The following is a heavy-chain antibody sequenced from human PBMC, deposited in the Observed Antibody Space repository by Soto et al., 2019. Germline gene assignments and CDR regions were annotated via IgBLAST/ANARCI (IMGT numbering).Heavy chain of an antibody. Sequence: SETLSLTCAVYGGSFNNYYWSWIRQPPGKGLEWIGEINHSGSTNYNPALKSRVTISADTSKNQFSLKLSSVTAADTAVYYCARVSLIDSWSGSGMDVWGQGTTVTVSS. CDR3: ARVSLIDSWSGSGMDV. CDR1: GGSFNNYY. J-gene: IGHJ6*02. CDR2: INHSGST. D-gene: IGHD3-3*01. V-gene: IGHV4-34*01.